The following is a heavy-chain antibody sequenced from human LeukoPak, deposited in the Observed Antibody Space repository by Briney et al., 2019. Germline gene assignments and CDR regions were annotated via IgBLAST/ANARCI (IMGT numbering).Heavy chain of an antibody. D-gene: IGHD3-3*01. CDR3: ARVHVLRFLEWLSSRFDP. J-gene: IGHJ5*02. CDR1: GYTFTSYG. Sequence: ASVKVSCKASGYTFTSYGISWVRQAPGQGLEWMGWISAYNGNTNYAQKLQGRVTMTTDTSTSTAYMELRSLRSDDTAVYYCARVHVLRFLEWLSSRFDPWGQGTLVTVSS. CDR2: ISAYNGNT. V-gene: IGHV1-18*01.